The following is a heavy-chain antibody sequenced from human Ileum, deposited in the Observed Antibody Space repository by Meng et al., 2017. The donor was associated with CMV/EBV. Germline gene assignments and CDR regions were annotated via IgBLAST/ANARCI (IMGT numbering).Heavy chain of an antibody. CDR3: ARSLYYSSYYFDY. Sequence: QITSKESCPTLVKPTQSLTLTCTFSGFSFSTRVVGVGWIRQPPGKALEWLALIYWDEDKGYSPSLKRRLTITKDTSKNQVVLTMTNVDPVDTATYFCARSLYYSSYYFDYWGQGTLVTVSS. J-gene: IGHJ4*02. V-gene: IGHV2-5*02. CDR1: GFSFSTRVVG. CDR2: IYWDEDK. D-gene: IGHD3-16*01.